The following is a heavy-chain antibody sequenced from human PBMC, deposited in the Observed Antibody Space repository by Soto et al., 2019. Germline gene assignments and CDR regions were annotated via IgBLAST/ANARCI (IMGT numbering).Heavy chain of an antibody. V-gene: IGHV1-2*02. J-gene: IGHJ4*02. CDR3: ARDSATLGRTFFHX. Sequence: ASVKVSCKASGFTFTDYFMHWMRQAPGQGLEWMAYINLYSGDTRFATKFQGRVTLTRDTSISTAYIALSSLTSYDTAVYFCARDSATLGRTFFHXWGQVALVTVSX. D-gene: IGHD3-10*01. CDR1: GFTFTDYF. CDR2: INLYSGDT.